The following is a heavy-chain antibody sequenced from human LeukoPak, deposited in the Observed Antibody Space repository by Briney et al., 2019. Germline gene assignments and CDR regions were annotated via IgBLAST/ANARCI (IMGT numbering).Heavy chain of an antibody. CDR2: IWYDGRNE. V-gene: IGHV3-30*04. CDR3: ARRYSGDSPLDY. CDR1: GFTFSSYS. Sequence: RGSLRLSCAASGFTFSSYSLHWVRQAPGKGLEWVAVIWYDGRNEYYADSVKGRFTISRDNFKNTLYLQMNSLRVEDTAVYYCARRYSGDSPLDYWGQGTLVTVSS. D-gene: IGHD4-17*01. J-gene: IGHJ4*02.